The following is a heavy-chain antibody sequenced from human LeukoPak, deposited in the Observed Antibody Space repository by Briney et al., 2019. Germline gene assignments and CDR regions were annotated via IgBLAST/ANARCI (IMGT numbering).Heavy chain of an antibody. D-gene: IGHD2-2*01. V-gene: IGHV4-34*01. CDR1: GGSFSGYS. CDR3: ARGTPLATVVVPAAMSGSLDWFDP. J-gene: IGHJ5*02. Sequence: PSETLSLTCAVYGGSFSGYSWSWIRQPPGKGLEWVGEINHSGGTNYNPSLKSRVTISVDTSKNHFSLTLSSATAADTGVYYCARGTPLATVVVPAAMSGSLDWFDPWGQGTLVTVSS. CDR2: INHSGGT.